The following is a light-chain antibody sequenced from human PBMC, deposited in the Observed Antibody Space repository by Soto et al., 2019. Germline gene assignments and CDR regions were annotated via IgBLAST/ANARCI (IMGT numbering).Light chain of an antibody. CDR2: EIS. V-gene: IGKV2-24*01. CDR3: FQATHFPRT. Sequence: DVVMTQTPLSSPVTLGQPASISCRSSQNLVHDNGNTYLSWLQQRPGQPPRLLIDEISNRLSGDSDSFSCSGAGTDFTLKISRDDAEDGEVYYCFQATHFPRTFGQGTKVEIK. J-gene: IGKJ1*01. CDR1: QNLVHDNGNTY.